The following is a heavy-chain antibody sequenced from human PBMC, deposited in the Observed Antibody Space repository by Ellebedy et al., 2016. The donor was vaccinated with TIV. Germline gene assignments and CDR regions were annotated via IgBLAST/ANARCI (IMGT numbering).Heavy chain of an antibody. J-gene: IGHJ4*02. CDR3: ARAGSYLSEAVFY. CDR1: GFTFSTYS. Sequence: GESLKISCAASGFTFSTYSMCWVRQAPGKGLEWISYISGRSDSIYYADSVRGRFTISRDNAKNSLYLQMNSLRDEDTAVYYCARAGSYLSEAVFYWGQGTLVTVSS. V-gene: IGHV3-48*02. CDR2: ISGRSDSI. D-gene: IGHD3-10*01.